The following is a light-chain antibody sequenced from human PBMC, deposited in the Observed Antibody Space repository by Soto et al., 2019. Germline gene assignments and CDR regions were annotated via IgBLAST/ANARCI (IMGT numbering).Light chain of an antibody. CDR1: QDISTS. CDR3: QQYENVPT. Sequence: DIQLTQSPSSLSASIGDSVTITCQASQDISTSLNWYHRRPGKAPKLLITDASTLQTGGPPRFRGSGGGTDLSFTISRLQPEDFGEYYCQQYENVPTFGQGTKVKIK. CDR2: DAS. V-gene: IGKV1-33*01. J-gene: IGKJ2*01.